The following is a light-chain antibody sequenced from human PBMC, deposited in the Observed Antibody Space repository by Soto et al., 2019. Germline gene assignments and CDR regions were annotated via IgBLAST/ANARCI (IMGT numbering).Light chain of an antibody. V-gene: IGKV3-15*01. Sequence: ERVMTQSPATVSVSPGERATLSCRASQSFGSNLAWYQQKPGQAPRLLLYGTSTRATGIPDRFTGSGSGTEFTLTISSLQSEDFAVYYCQQSNNWLLPFGGGAMV. CDR2: GTS. CDR1: QSFGSN. J-gene: IGKJ4*01. CDR3: QQSNNWLLP.